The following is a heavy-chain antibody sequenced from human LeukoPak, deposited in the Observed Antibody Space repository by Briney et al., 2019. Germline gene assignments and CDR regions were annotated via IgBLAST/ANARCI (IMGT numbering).Heavy chain of an antibody. CDR1: GFTFSSYW. D-gene: IGHD1-26*01. Sequence: GGSLRLSCAASGFTFSSYWMSWVRQAPGKGLEWVANIKQDGSEKYYVDSVNGRFTISRDNAKNSLYPQMNSLRAEETAVYYCARGSKVKNSGRYYVSFWGQGTLVTVSS. CDR2: IKQDGSEK. V-gene: IGHV3-7*01. J-gene: IGHJ4*02. CDR3: ARGSKVKNSGRYYVSF.